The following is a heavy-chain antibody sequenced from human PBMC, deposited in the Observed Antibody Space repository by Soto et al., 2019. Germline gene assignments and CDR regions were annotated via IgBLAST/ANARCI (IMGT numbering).Heavy chain of an antibody. CDR1: GGTFSSYA. D-gene: IGHD2-15*01. V-gene: IGHV1-69*13. Sequence: ASVKVSCKASGGTFSSYAISWVRQAPGQGLEWMGGIIPIFGTANYAQKFQGRVTITADESTSTAYMELSSLRSEDTAVYYCARDYKENCTRNSCYRFDPWSQGTLVTVSS. CDR2: IIPIFGTA. J-gene: IGHJ5*02. CDR3: ARDYKENCTRNSCYRFDP.